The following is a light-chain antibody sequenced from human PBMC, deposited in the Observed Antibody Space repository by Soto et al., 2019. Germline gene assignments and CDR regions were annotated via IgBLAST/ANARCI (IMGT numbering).Light chain of an antibody. J-gene: IGKJ5*01. V-gene: IGKV3-11*01. CDR2: DAS. CDR3: QQRSKWPPVT. CDR1: QSVSTY. Sequence: EIVLTQSPATLSLSPGERATLSCRASQSVSTYLAWYQQKPGQAPRLLIYDASNRATGIPARFSGSGSGTYFTLTISSLEPEDFAVYYCQQRSKWPPVTFGQGTRLEIK.